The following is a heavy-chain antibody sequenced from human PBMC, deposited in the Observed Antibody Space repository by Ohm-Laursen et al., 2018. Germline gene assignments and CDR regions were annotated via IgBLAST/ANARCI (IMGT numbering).Heavy chain of an antibody. CDR3: ARDPVVDGGSYRRNDLDY. CDR1: GYTFTSYG. J-gene: IGHJ4*02. CDR2: INSSSGST. D-gene: IGHD1-26*01. Sequence: GASVKVSCKASGYTFTSYGISWVRQAPGQGLEWMGIINSSSGSTRYAQKLQGRVTMTTDTSTSTAYMELRSLRSDDTAVYYCARDPVVDGGSYRRNDLDYWGQGTLVTVSS. V-gene: IGHV1-18*01.